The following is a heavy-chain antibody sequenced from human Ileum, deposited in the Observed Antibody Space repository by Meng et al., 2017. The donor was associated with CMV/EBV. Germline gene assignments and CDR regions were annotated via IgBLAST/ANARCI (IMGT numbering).Heavy chain of an antibody. CDR2: IYGRDGST. Sequence: GESLKISCAASGFPFSTFDMSWVRQAPGKGLEWVSVIYGRDGSTFYADSVRGRFTISKDNSDNRLNLQMNSLRGEDTALYYCTKGAWVNYLGQGTLVTVSS. CDR1: GFPFSTFD. CDR3: TKGAWVNY. D-gene: IGHD1-26*01. V-gene: IGHV3-23*01. J-gene: IGHJ4*02.